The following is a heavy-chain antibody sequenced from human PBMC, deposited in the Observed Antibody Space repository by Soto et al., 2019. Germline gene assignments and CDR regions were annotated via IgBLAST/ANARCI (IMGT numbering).Heavy chain of an antibody. V-gene: IGHV3-53*02. CDR1: GFTVSSNY. D-gene: IGHD2-8*01. CDR3: ARDTLLYPGLYGMDV. CDR2: IYSGGST. Sequence: EVQLVETGGGLIQPGGSLRLSCAASGFTVSSNYMSWVRQAPGKGLEWVSVIYSGGSTYYADSVKGRFTISRDNSKNTLYLQMNNLRAEDTAVYYCARDTLLYPGLYGMDVWGQGTTVTVSS. J-gene: IGHJ6*02.